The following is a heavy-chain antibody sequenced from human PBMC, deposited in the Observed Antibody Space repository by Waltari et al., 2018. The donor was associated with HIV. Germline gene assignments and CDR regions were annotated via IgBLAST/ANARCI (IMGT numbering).Heavy chain of an antibody. Sequence: EVQLVESGGGLVQPGGSLRLSCPVSGFSFSRYWMSWVRQAPGKGLEWVANIKQDGSEKYYVDSVKGRFNISRDNAKNSLYLQMNSLRDEDTAVYYCARDPGGADAFDFWGQGTMVTVSS. D-gene: IGHD3-16*01. CDR1: GFSFSRYW. V-gene: IGHV3-7*01. CDR2: IKQDGSEK. J-gene: IGHJ3*01. CDR3: ARDPGGADAFDF.